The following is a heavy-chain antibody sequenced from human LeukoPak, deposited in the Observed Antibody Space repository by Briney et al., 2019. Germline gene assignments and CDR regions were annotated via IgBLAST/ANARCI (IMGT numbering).Heavy chain of an antibody. D-gene: IGHD3-3*01. CDR1: GFTFSSYA. Sequence: GGSLRLSCAASGFTFSSYAMSWVRQAPGKGLEWVSAISGSGGSTYYADSVKGRFTISRDNSKNSLYLQMNSLRTEDTALYYCAKDLESNYGMDVWGQGTTVTVSS. V-gene: IGHV3-23*01. J-gene: IGHJ6*02. CDR3: AKDLESNYGMDV. CDR2: ISGSGGST.